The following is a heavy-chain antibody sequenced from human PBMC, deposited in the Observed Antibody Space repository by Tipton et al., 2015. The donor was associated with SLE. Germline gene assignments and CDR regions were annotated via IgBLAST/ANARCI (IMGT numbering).Heavy chain of an antibody. CDR2: ILYDGSNK. D-gene: IGHD6-13*01. CDR1: GFTFSSFA. V-gene: IGHV3-30*04. J-gene: IGHJ4*02. Sequence: SLRLSCAASGFTFSSFAMHRVRQAPGKGLEWVAVILYDGSNKYYADSVKGRFTISRDNSKNTLYLQRNSLRAEDAAVYYCARDGNARIAAAGPFDYWGQGTLVTVSS. CDR3: ARDGNARIAAAGPFDY.